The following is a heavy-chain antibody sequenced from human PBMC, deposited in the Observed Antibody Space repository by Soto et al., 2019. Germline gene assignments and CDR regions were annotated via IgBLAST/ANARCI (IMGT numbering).Heavy chain of an antibody. CDR2: ISSSSNTI. CDR1: GFTFSSYS. V-gene: IGHV3-48*02. Sequence: EVQLVESGGGLVQPGGSLRLSCAASGFTFSSYSMNWVRQAPGKGLQWISYISSSSNTIYYADSVKGRFTISRDYAKNSLYLQMNSLTDEDTAVYYCVRVVPVDQTYFWYGMDVWGQGTTVTVSS. J-gene: IGHJ6*02. D-gene: IGHD5-12*01. CDR3: VRVVPVDQTYFWYGMDV.